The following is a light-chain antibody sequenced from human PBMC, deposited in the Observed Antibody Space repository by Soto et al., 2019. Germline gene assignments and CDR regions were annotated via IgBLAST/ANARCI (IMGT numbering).Light chain of an antibody. V-gene: IGLV1-40*01. CDR2: GDT. J-gene: IGLJ2*01. Sequence: QSVLTQPPSVSGAPGQRVTISCTGSSSNIGTPYDVHWYQHLPGTAPKLLIFGDTNRPSGVPDRFSGSKSDTSASLAITGLQAEDEADYYSQSYDSSLSGWVFGGGTKLTVL. CDR1: SSNIGTPYD. CDR3: QSYDSSLSGWV.